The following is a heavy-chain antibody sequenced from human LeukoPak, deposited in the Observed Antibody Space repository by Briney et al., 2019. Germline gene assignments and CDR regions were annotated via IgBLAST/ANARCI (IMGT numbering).Heavy chain of an antibody. Sequence: GESLKISCKGSGYSFTSYWIAWVRQMPGKGLEWMGIIYPGDSDTRYSPSFQGQVTISADKSISTAYLQWSSLKASDTALYYCARQAYYGRSGGASQGWFDPWGQGTLVTVSS. D-gene: IGHD3-22*01. CDR3: ARQAYYGRSGGASQGWFDP. CDR2: IYPGDSDT. V-gene: IGHV5-51*01. J-gene: IGHJ5*02. CDR1: GYSFTSYW.